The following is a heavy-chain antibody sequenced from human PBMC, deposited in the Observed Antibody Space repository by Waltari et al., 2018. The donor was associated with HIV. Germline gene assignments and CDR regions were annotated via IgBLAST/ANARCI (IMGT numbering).Heavy chain of an antibody. J-gene: IGHJ1*01. Sequence: QITLKESGPTLVKPTQTLTMTCPFPGFSLSTSRVGLGWFRQPPGKAREWLALIYWNDDKRYSPSPKSRLTITKDTSKNQVVLTMTNMDPVDTATYYCAHYDRQTTPYAEYFQHWGQGTLVTVSS. CDR1: GFSLSTSRVG. CDR3: AHYDRQTTPYAEYFQH. V-gene: IGHV2-5*01. D-gene: IGHD4-17*01. CDR2: IYWNDDK.